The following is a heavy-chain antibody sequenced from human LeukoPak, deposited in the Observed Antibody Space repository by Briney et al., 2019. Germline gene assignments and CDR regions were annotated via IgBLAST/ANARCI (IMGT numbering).Heavy chain of an antibody. CDR2: ISTSASAV. J-gene: IGHJ5*02. V-gene: IGHV3-48*01. D-gene: IGHD2-2*01. Sequence: GGSLRLSCAASGFTFSSYSMNWVRQAPGKGLEWISYISTSASAVYYADSVKGRFTISRDKATTSLYLQMNSLRAEDTAVYYCARDAFYCSSTSCYDHWGQGTLVTVSS. CDR3: ARDAFYCSSTSCYDH. CDR1: GFTFSSYS.